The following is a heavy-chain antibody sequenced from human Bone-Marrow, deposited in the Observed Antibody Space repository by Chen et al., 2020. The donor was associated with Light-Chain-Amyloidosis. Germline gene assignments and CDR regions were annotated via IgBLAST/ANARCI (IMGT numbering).Heavy chain of an antibody. CDR1: GFTFSSYG. CDR2: ISYDGSNK. CDR3: AKEQGLSVPY. V-gene: IGHV3-30*18. J-gene: IGHJ4*02. Sequence: QVQLVESGGGVVRPGRSLRLSCAASGFTFSSYGMHWVRQAPGNGLEWVAVISYDGSNKYYADSVKGRFTISRDNSKNTRYLQMNSLRAEDTAVYYCAKEQGLSVPYWGQGTLVTVSS. D-gene: IGHD6-19*01.